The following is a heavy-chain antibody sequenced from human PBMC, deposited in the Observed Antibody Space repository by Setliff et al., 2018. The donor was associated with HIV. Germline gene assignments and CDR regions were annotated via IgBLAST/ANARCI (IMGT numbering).Heavy chain of an antibody. D-gene: IGHD1-26*01. CDR3: ARLGYSGSLVGAFDI. J-gene: IGHJ3*02. CDR2: IYHSGIT. V-gene: IGHV4-38-2*02. CDR1: GYSISSGYY. Sequence: ASETLSLTCTVSGYSISSGYYWGWIRQPPGKGLEWIGSIYHSGITYYNSSLKSRVTISVDTSKNQFSLNLTPVTAADTAVYYCARLGYSGSLVGAFDIWGQGTMVTVSS.